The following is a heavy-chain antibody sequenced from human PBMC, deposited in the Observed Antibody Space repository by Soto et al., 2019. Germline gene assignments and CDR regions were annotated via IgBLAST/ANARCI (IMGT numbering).Heavy chain of an antibody. CDR3: AKDRVGGVPDAFDI. V-gene: IGHV3-23*01. Sequence: EVHLLDSGGGLVQPGGSLRLSCAASGFTSTYYVMNWVRQAPGKGLEWVSSISGSGTTTFYADSVKGRFIISRDNSKNTLYLQMNSLRAEDTALYYCAKDRVGGVPDAFDIWGQGTMVTVS. J-gene: IGHJ3*02. D-gene: IGHD2-8*01. CDR1: GFTSTYYV. CDR2: ISGSGTTT.